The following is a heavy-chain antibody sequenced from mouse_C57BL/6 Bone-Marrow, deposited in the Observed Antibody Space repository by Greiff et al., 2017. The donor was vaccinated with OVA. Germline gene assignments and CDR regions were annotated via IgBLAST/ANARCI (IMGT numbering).Heavy chain of an antibody. CDR2: IDPENGDT. CDR1: GFNIKDDY. Sequence: EVKLVESGAELVRPGASVKLSCTASGFNIKDDYMHWVKQRPEQGLEWIGWIDPENGDTEYASKFQGKATITADTSSNTAYLQLSSLTSEDTAVYYCTTAYYGSSYVMVYWGQGTLVTVSA. J-gene: IGHJ3*01. CDR3: TTAYYGSSYVMVY. V-gene: IGHV14-4*01. D-gene: IGHD1-1*01.